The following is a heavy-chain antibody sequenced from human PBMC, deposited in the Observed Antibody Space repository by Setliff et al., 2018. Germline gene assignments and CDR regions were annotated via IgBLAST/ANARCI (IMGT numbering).Heavy chain of an antibody. CDR1: GYTSSSYA. Sequence: PGGSLRLSCAASGYTSSSYAMTWVRQAPGKGLEWVSYISTSGSIIYYADSVKGRFTISRDNAKNSLYLQMDSLRTEDTAVYYCARLSYRWSQYYYFDYWGQGTLVTVSS. V-gene: IGHV3-48*03. J-gene: IGHJ4*02. CDR2: ISTSGSII. D-gene: IGHD2-15*01. CDR3: ARLSYRWSQYYYFDY.